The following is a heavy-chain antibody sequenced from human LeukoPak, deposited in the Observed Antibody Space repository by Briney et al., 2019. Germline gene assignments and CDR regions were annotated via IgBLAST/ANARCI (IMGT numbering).Heavy chain of an antibody. Sequence: GGSLRLSCAASGFTFSSYAMSWVRQAPGKGLEWVSAISGSGGSTYYADSVKGRFTISRDNSKNTLYLQMNSLRAEDRAVYYCAKDVEDIVVVVAAQLSSDFDYWGQGTLVTVSS. CDR3: AKDVEDIVVVVAAQLSSDFDY. CDR1: GFTFSSYA. J-gene: IGHJ4*02. CDR2: ISGSGGST. D-gene: IGHD2-15*01. V-gene: IGHV3-23*01.